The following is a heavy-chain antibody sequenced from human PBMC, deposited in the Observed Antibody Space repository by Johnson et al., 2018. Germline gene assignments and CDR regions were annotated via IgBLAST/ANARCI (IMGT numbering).Heavy chain of an antibody. J-gene: IGHJ4*02. Sequence: QVQLQESGPGLVKPSETLSLTCTVSGGSISSDYWSWIRQPPGKGLEWLGYIYYTGNTNFTPSLKSRVTMSVDTSKTQFSLRLSSVTAADTAVYYCARVGPERYFDDWGQGTLVTVSS. V-gene: IGHV4-59*01. CDR1: GGSISSDY. CDR2: IYYTGNT. CDR3: ARVGPERYFDD. D-gene: IGHD1-14*01.